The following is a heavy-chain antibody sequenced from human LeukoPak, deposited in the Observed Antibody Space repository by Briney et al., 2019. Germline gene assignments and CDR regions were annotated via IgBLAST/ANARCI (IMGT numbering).Heavy chain of an antibody. D-gene: IGHD2-2*01. CDR1: GGSISSGSYY. J-gene: IGHJ2*01. CDR3: ARVSSIVVVPAAIDL. V-gene: IGHV4-61*02. Sequence: SQTLSLTCTVSGGSISSGSYYWSWLRQPAGKGLEWIGRIYTSGSTNYNPSLKSRVTISVDTSKNQFSLKLSSVTAADTAVYYCARVSSIVVVPAAIDLWGRGTLVTVSS. CDR2: IYTSGST.